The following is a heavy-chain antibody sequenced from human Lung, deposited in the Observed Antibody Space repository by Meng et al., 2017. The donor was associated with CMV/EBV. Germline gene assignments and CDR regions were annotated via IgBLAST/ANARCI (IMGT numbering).Heavy chain of an antibody. CDR3: ARDFYDIAGHNYDCFDP. CDR2: ISGYDGRT. V-gene: IGHV1-18*01. CDR1: YPFPGYG. Sequence: YPFPGYGIGWVRQAPGQGLEWMGWISGYDGRTNFAQSFQGRLTMTTDTSTSTAYMELRSLRSDDTAVYFCARDFYDIAGHNYDCFDPWGQGTLVTVSS. D-gene: IGHD3-9*01. J-gene: IGHJ5*02.